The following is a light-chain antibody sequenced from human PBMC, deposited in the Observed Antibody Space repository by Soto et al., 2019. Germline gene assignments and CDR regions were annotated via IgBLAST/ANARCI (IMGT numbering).Light chain of an antibody. CDR2: AAS. CDR3: QKLNSYPLN. J-gene: IGKJ4*01. Sequence: EIQLTHSPSFLSASALDRVTLTFLASQGISSYLAWYQQKPGKAPKLLIYAASTLQSGVPSRFSGSGSGTEFTLTISSLQPEDFATYYCQKLNSYPLNCGGGTKGAIK. CDR1: QGISSY. V-gene: IGKV1-9*01.